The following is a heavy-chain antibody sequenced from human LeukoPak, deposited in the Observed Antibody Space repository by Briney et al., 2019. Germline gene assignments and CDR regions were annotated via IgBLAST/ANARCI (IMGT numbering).Heavy chain of an antibody. CDR3: ARVGGSSGWYFFGAFDI. D-gene: IGHD6-19*01. CDR1: GGSISSYY. J-gene: IGHJ3*02. Sequence: SETLSLTCTVSGGSISSYYWSWIRQPPGKGLEWIGCIYYSGSTNYNPSLKSRVTISVDTSKNQFSLKLSSVTAADTAVYYCARVGGSSGWYFFGAFDIWGQGTMVTVSS. V-gene: IGHV4-59*01. CDR2: IYYSGST.